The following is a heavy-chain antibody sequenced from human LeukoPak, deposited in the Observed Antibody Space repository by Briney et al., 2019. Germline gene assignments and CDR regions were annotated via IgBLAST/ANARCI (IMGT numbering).Heavy chain of an antibody. J-gene: IGHJ6*03. D-gene: IGHD1/OR15-1a*01. CDR2: IIPIFGTA. CDR1: GGTFSSYA. Sequence: ASVKVSCKASGGTFSSYAISWVRQAPGQGLEWMGGIIPIFGTANYAQKFQGRVMITTDESTSTAYMELSSLRSEDTAVYYCASRQVGNNDYYYYYMDAWGKGTTVTVSS. CDR3: ASRQVGNNDYYYYYMDA. V-gene: IGHV1-69*05.